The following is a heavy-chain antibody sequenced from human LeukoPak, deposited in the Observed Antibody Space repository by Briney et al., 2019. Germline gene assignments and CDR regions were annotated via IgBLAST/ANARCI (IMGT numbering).Heavy chain of an antibody. CDR2: INHSGST. CDR1: GGSFSGYY. CDR3: ARGVYYDSSGYPPRIPSYYFDY. J-gene: IGHJ4*02. V-gene: IGHV4-34*01. D-gene: IGHD3-22*01. Sequence: PSEALSLTCAVYGGSFSGYYRSWIRQPPGKGLEWIGEINHSGSTNYNPSLKSRVTISVDTSKNQFSLKLSSVTAADTAVYYCARGVYYDSSGYPPRIPSYYFDYWGQGTLVTVSS.